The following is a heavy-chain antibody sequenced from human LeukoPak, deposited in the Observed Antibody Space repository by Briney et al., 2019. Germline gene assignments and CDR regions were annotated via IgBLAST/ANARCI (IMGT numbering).Heavy chain of an antibody. V-gene: IGHV3-11*06. J-gene: IGHJ4*02. CDR1: GFTFSDCY. D-gene: IGHD2-2*01. CDR2: ISSSSSYT. Sequence: GGSLRLSCAASGFTFSDCYMSWIRQAPGKGLEWVSYISSSSSYTNYADSAKGRFTISRDNAKNSLYLQMNSLRAEDTAVYYCARDPPYCSSTSCYSYDYWGQGTLVTVSS. CDR3: ARDPPYCSSTSCYSYDY.